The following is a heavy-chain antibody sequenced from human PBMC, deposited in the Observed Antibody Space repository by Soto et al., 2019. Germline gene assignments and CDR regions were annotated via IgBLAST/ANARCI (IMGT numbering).Heavy chain of an antibody. CDR3: ARHIYSHYVWFDP. CDR1: GGSISSSNFY. V-gene: IGHV4-39*01. D-gene: IGHD4-4*01. CDR2: IYYSGSS. J-gene: IGHJ5*02. Sequence: SETLSLTCTVSGGSISSSNFYWGWIRQPPGKGLEWIGSIYYSGSSYYNPSLKSRVTIFVDTSKNQFSLRLNSVTAADTAVYFCARHIYSHYVWFDPLGQGTLVTVSS.